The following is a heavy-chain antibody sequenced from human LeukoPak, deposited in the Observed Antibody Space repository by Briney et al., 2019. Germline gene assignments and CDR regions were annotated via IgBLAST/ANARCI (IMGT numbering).Heavy chain of an antibody. Sequence: GGSLRLSCAASGFTFSSYAMSWVRQAPGKGLEWVSYISSSSSNMFYADSVKGRFTISRDNAKKLLYLQMSSLRAEDTAVYYCVRLIAADEGDSWGQGALVTVSS. J-gene: IGHJ4*02. D-gene: IGHD3-16*02. V-gene: IGHV3-48*04. CDR3: VRLIAADEGDS. CDR2: ISSSSSNM. CDR1: GFTFSSYA.